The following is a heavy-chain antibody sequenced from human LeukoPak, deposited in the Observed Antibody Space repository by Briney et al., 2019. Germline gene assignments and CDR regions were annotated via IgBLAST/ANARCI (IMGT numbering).Heavy chain of an antibody. CDR1: GGSFSGYY. V-gene: IGHV4-34*01. CDR3: ARRLATGTYCMDV. D-gene: IGHD4-17*01. J-gene: IGHJ6*03. CDR2: INHSGST. Sequence: SETLSLTCAVYGGSFSGYYWSWIRQPPGKGLEWIGEINHSGSTNYNPSLKSRVTISVDTSKNQFSLKLSSVTAADTAVYYCARRLATGTYCMDVWGKGTTVTVSS.